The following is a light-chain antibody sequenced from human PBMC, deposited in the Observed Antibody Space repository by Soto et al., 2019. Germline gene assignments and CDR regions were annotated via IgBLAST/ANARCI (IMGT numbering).Light chain of an antibody. CDR2: WAS. CDR1: QSVLYSSNNKNY. J-gene: IGKJ4*01. CDR3: QQYYSNPPT. V-gene: IGKV4-1*01. Sequence: DIVMTQSPDSLAVSLGERATINCKSSQSVLYSSNNKNYLAWYQQKPGQPPKLLIYWASTRESGVPDRFSGSGSGIDFTLTISSLQAEDVAVYYCQQYYSNPPTFGGGTKVEIK.